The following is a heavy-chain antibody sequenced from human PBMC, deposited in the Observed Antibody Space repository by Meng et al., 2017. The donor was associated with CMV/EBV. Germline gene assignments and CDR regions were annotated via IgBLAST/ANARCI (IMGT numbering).Heavy chain of an antibody. V-gene: IGHV1-8*01. CDR3: ARDIKRDCSSTSCYPKKSLYYYYGMDV. J-gene: IGHJ6*02. CDR2: MNPNSGNT. Sequence: ASVKVSCKASGYTFTSYDINWVRQATGQGLEWMGWMNPNSGNTGYAQKFQGRVTMTRNTSISTAYMELSSLRSDDTAVYYCARDIKRDCSSTSCYPKKSLYYYYGMDVWGQGTTVTVSS. CDR1: GYTFTSYD. D-gene: IGHD2-2*01.